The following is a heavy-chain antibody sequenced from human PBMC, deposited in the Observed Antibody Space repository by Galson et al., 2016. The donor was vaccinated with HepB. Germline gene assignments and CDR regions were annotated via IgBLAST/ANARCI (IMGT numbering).Heavy chain of an antibody. CDR3: AKGSSGWLGGDFDY. D-gene: IGHD6-19*01. CDR2: INWNTGSI. J-gene: IGHJ4*02. V-gene: IGHV3-9*01. Sequence: SLRLSCAASGFTFDDYATHWVRQAPGKGLEWVSGINWNTGSIGYADSVKGRFSISRDNAKKSLYLQMNSLRAEDTALYYCAKGSSGWLGGDFDYWGQGSLVTVSS. CDR1: GFTFDDYA.